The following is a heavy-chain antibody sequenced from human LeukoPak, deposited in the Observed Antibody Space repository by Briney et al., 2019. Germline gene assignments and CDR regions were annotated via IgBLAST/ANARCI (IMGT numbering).Heavy chain of an antibody. CDR2: INPSGGSA. Sequence: ASVKVSCKASGYTFTSHYLHWVRQAPGQGLEWIGVINPSGGSASYAQKFQGRVTMTRDTSTSTVCLELSSLRSGDTAVYYCARATQSWFDPWGQGTLVTVSS. CDR3: ARATQSWFDP. CDR1: GYTFTSHY. V-gene: IGHV1-46*01. J-gene: IGHJ5*02.